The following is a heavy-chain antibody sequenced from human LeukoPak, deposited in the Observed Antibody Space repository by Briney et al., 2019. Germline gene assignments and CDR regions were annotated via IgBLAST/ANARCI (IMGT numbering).Heavy chain of an antibody. J-gene: IGHJ3*01. Sequence: PSETLSLTCSVSGGSISIYYWSWIRQPAGKGLEWIGQIYTSGSTNYNPSLKSRVTMSVDTSKNQFSLRMTSVTAADTAVYYCAREWSGFDFWGQGTMVTVSS. V-gene: IGHV4-4*07. D-gene: IGHD2-15*01. CDR3: AREWSGFDF. CDR2: IYTSGST. CDR1: GGSISIYY.